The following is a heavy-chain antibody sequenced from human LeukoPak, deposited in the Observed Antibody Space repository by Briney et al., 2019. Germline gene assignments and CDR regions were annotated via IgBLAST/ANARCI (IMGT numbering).Heavy chain of an antibody. Sequence: GGSLRLSCAASGFTFSSYGMHWVRQAPGKGLEWVAFIRYDGSNKYYADSVKGRFTISRDNSKNTLYLQMNSLRAEDTAVYYCAKDYRYYGSGSHMDVWGKGTTVTISS. CDR1: GFTFSSYG. J-gene: IGHJ6*03. V-gene: IGHV3-30*02. CDR2: IRYDGSNK. D-gene: IGHD3-10*01. CDR3: AKDYRYYGSGSHMDV.